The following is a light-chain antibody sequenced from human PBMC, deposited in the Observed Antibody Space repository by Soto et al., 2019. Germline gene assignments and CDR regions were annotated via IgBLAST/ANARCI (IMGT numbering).Light chain of an antibody. Sequence: EIVMTQSPATLSVSPGERATLSRRASQSVSSNLAWYQQKPGQAPRLLIYGASTRATAIPARFSGSGSGTEFTLTISSLQSEDFAVYYCQQYNNWPLWTFGQGTKVEIK. J-gene: IGKJ1*01. V-gene: IGKV3-15*01. CDR1: QSVSSN. CDR2: GAS. CDR3: QQYNNWPLWT.